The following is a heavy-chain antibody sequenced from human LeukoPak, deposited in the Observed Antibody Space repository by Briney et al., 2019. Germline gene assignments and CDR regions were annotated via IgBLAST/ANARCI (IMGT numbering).Heavy chain of an antibody. J-gene: IGHJ6*03. CDR3: ARRTPYYYYMDV. D-gene: IGHD2-15*01. Sequence: ASVKVSCKASGYSFTDKYMHWVRQAPGQGLEWMGWINPNSGGTNYAQKFQGRVTMTTDTSMSTAYMELSSLRSEDTAVYYCARRTPYYYYMDVWGKGTTVTISS. CDR2: INPNSGGT. CDR1: GYSFTDKY. V-gene: IGHV1-2*02.